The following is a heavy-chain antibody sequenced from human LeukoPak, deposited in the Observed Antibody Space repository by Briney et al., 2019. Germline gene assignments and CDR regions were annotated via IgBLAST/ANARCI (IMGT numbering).Heavy chain of an antibody. V-gene: IGHV3-48*01. D-gene: IGHD6-25*01. Sequence: RPGGSLRLSCAASGFTFSTYTMYWVRQPPGKGLEWVSNIAASSSTIYYADSVKGRFTISRDNAKNSLYLQMNSLRADDTAVYYCARFAAGGSYYYYMDVWGKGTTVTVSS. J-gene: IGHJ6*03. CDR3: ARFAAGGSYYYYMDV. CDR2: IAASSSTI. CDR1: GFTFSTYT.